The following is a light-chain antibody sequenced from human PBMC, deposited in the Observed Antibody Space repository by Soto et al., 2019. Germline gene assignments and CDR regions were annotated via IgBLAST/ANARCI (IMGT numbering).Light chain of an antibody. CDR3: QQSYSTPIT. V-gene: IGKV1-5*03. Sequence: DIQMTQSPSTLSASVGDRFTITCRASQSISSWLAWYQQKPGKXPKXXIYKASSLESGVPSRFSGSGSGTDFTLTISSLQFEDFATYYCQQSYSTPITFGQGTRLEIK. CDR1: QSISSW. J-gene: IGKJ5*01. CDR2: KAS.